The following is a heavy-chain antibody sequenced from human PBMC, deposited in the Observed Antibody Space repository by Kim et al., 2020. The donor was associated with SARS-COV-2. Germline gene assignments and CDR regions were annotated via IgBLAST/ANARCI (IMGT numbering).Heavy chain of an antibody. Sequence: GGSLRLSCAASGFTFSSYEMNWVRQAPGKGLEWVSYISSSGSTIYYADSVKGRFTISRDNAKNSLYLQMNSLRAEDTAVYYCARGGCSGGSCYSPSPFDYWGQGTLVTVSS. D-gene: IGHD2-15*01. CDR3: ARGGCSGGSCYSPSPFDY. J-gene: IGHJ4*02. V-gene: IGHV3-48*03. CDR2: ISSSGSTI. CDR1: GFTFSSYE.